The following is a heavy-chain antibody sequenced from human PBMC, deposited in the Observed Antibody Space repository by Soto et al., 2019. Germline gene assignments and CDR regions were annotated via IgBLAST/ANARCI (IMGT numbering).Heavy chain of an antibody. J-gene: IGHJ4*02. CDR1: GFTFGDYA. D-gene: IGHD4-17*01. CDR3: TRVIGLPPTFDY. CDR2: IRSKAYGGTT. V-gene: IGHV3-49*03. Sequence: GVLRLSCTASGFTFGDYAMSWFRQAPGKGLEWVGFIRSKAYGGTTEYAASVKGRFTISRDDSKSIAYLQMNSLKTEDTAVYYCTRVIGLPPTFDYWGQGTLVTVSS.